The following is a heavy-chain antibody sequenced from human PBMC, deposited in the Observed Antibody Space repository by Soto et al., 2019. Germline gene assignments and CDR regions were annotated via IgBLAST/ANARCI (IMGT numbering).Heavy chain of an antibody. CDR1: GGSISNAAYS. Sequence: QLQLQESGSGLVKPSHTLSLTCTVSGGSISNAAYSWSWIRQPPGKGLEWIGYIYPSGMPFYNPSLRSRVTISIDRSNDQFSLNLKSVTAADXAVYXCARERGGYGLFDSWGQGTLVTVSS. J-gene: IGHJ4*02. V-gene: IGHV4-30-2*01. CDR2: IYPSGMP. D-gene: IGHD5-18*01. CDR3: ARERGGYGLFDS.